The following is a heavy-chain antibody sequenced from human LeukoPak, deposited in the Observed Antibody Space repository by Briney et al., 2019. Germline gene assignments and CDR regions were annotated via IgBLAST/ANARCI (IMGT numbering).Heavy chain of an antibody. CDR3: AKDGEYYGPGRYYENFDY. CDR2: ISGSGGST. Sequence: GGSLRLSCAASGFTFSSYAMSWVRQAPGKGLEWVSAISGSGGSTYYADSVKGRFTISSDNSKNTLYQQINSLGAEATDVYYCAKDGEYYGPGRYYENFDYWGQGTLVTVSS. CDR1: GFTFSSYA. D-gene: IGHD3-10*01. J-gene: IGHJ4*02. V-gene: IGHV3-23*01.